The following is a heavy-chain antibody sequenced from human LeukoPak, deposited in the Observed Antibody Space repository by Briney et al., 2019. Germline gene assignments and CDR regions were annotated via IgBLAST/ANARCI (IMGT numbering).Heavy chain of an antibody. CDR3: AGEYSYGPSDAFDI. Sequence: SVKVSCKASGGTFSSYAISWVRQAPGQGLEWMGRIIPIFGTANYAQKFQGRVTITTDESTSTAYMELSSLRSGDTAVYYCAGEYSYGPSDAFDIWGQGTMVTVSS. J-gene: IGHJ3*02. CDR2: IIPIFGTA. D-gene: IGHD5-18*01. V-gene: IGHV1-69*05. CDR1: GGTFSSYA.